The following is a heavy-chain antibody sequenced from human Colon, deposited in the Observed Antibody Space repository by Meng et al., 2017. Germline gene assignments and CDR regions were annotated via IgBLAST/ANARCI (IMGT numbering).Heavy chain of an antibody. V-gene: IGHV4-30-4*01. J-gene: IGHJ5*02. CDR3: ARDRKHYGERGWFDP. CDR2: IYYSGST. D-gene: IGHD4-17*01. Sequence: VPLQASGPGLVQPSQILSLTCTVSGGSISSGDYYWSWIRQPPGKGLEWIGYIYYSGSTYSNASLKSRVTISIDRSKNQFSLKLSSVTAADTAVYYCARDRKHYGERGWFDPWGQGTLVTVSS. CDR1: GGSISSGDYY.